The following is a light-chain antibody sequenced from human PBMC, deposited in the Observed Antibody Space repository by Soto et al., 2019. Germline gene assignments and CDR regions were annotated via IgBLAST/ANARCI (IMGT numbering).Light chain of an antibody. CDR3: QQYDNLPFT. J-gene: IGKJ3*01. CDR1: QDISNY. CDR2: DAS. Sequence: DIQMTQSPSPLSASVGDRVTITCQASQDISNYLNWYQQKPGKAPKLLIYDASNLETGVPSRFSGSGSGTYFTFTISSLQPEDIATYYCQQYDNLPFTFGPGTKVDIK. V-gene: IGKV1-33*01.